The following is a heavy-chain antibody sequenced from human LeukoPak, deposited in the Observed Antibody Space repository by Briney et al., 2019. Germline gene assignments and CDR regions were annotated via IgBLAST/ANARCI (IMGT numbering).Heavy chain of an antibody. J-gene: IGHJ4*02. V-gene: IGHV3-23*01. CDR3: AKERYSGYGFDY. CDR2: ISGSGGST. CDR1: GFTFSSYA. D-gene: IGHD5-12*01. Sequence: GGSLRLSCAASGFTFSSYAMSWVRRAPGKGLEWVSAISGSGGSTYYADSVKGRFTISGDNSKNTLYLQMNSLRAEDTAVYYCAKERYSGYGFDYWGQGTLVTVSS.